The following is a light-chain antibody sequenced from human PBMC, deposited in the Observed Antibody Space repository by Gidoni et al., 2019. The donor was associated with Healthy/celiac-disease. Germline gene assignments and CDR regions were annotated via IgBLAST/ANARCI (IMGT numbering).Light chain of an antibody. CDR3: QQRSNWLT. Sequence: EIGLTQSPATLSLSPGERATLSCRDSQSVSSYLAWYQQKPGQAPRLLIYDASNRATGIPARFSGSGSGTDFTLTISSLEPEDFAVYYCQQRSNWLTFGGGTKVEIK. CDR2: DAS. V-gene: IGKV3-11*01. J-gene: IGKJ4*01. CDR1: QSVSSY.